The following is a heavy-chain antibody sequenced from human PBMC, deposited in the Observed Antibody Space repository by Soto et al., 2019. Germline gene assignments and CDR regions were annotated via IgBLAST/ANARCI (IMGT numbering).Heavy chain of an antibody. V-gene: IGHV3-23*04. D-gene: IGHD4-4*01. CDR1: GFTFSTYG. Sequence: VQLVESGGGVVQPGRSLRLSCAASGFTFSTYGMHWVRQGPGKGLEWVAASTGPGGSTYNEDSVKGRFTVSRDNSKKTVYLQLDGLRAEDTAVYYCGKGHSDYQGDYNYYGMDIWGQGTTVTVSS. CDR3: GKGHSDYQGDYNYYGMDI. J-gene: IGHJ6*02. CDR2: STGPGGST.